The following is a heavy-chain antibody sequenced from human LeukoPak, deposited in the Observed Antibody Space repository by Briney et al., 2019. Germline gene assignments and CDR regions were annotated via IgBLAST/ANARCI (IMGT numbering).Heavy chain of an antibody. D-gene: IGHD6-6*01. CDR1: GFTFSSYA. J-gene: IGHJ6*03. Sequence: GGSLRLSCAASGFTFSSYALSWVRQAPGKGLEWVSAISGSGDSPYYADSVKGRFTISRDNSKNTLFLQMTSLRAEDTAVYYCARDVAPRPYYYMDVWGRGTTVTVSS. CDR2: ISGSGDSP. CDR3: ARDVAPRPYYYMDV. V-gene: IGHV3-23*01.